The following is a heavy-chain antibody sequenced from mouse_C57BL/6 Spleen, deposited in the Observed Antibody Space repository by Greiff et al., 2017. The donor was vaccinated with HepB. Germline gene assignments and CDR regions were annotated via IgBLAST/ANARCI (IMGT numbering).Heavy chain of an antibody. CDR1: GFTFSDYG. V-gene: IGHV5-17*01. CDR3: ARPFYGSSRAWFAY. D-gene: IGHD1-1*01. J-gene: IGHJ3*01. CDR2: ISSGSSTI. Sequence: EVQVVESGGGLVKPGGSLKLSCAASGFTFSDYGMHWVRQAPEKGLEWVAYISSGSSTIYYADTVKGRFTISRDNAKNTLFLQMTSLRSEDTAMYYCARPFYGSSRAWFAYWGQGTLVTVSA.